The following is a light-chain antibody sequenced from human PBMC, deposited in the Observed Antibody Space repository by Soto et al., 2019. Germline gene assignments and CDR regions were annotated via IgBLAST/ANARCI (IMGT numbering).Light chain of an antibody. V-gene: IGLV3-9*01. CDR1: NIGSKN. CDR2: RDT. CDR3: QVWDTSTVV. Sequence: SYELTQPLSVSVALGQTATITCGGNNIGSKNVHWYQQNPGQAPVMVINRDTNRSSGIPARFSGSNSGNTATLTISRAQAGDEADYYCQVWDTSTVVFGGGTKLTVL. J-gene: IGLJ2*01.